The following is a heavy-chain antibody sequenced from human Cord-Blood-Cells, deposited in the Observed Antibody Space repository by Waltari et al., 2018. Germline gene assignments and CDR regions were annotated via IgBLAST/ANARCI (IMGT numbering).Heavy chain of an antibody. V-gene: IGHV3-23*01. D-gene: IGHD3-22*01. Sequence: EVQLLESGGGLVQPGGSLRLSCAASGFTFSSYAMSWVRQAPGKGLEWVSAISGSGGSTYYADSGKGRFTISRDNAKNTLYLQMNSLRAEDTAVYYCAKDQVIVVVITLDYWGQGTLVTVSS. CDR2: ISGSGGST. J-gene: IGHJ4*02. CDR3: AKDQVIVVVITLDY. CDR1: GFTFSSYA.